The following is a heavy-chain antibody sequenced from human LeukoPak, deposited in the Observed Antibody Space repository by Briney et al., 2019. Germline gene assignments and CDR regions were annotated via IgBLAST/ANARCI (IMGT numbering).Heavy chain of an antibody. V-gene: IGHV4-59*12. CDR3: ARGLEPRVGATPNDAFDI. Sequence: SETLSLTCTVSGASISSYYWSWIRQPPGKGLEWIGYIYYSGSTNYNPSLKSRVTISIDTSKNQFSLKLNSVTAADTAVYYCARGLEPRVGATPNDAFDIWGQGTMVTASS. J-gene: IGHJ3*02. D-gene: IGHD1-26*01. CDR2: IYYSGST. CDR1: GASISSYY.